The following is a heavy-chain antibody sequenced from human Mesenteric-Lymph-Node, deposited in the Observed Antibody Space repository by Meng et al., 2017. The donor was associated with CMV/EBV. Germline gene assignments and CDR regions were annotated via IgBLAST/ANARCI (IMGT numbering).Heavy chain of an antibody. CDR3: ARDRGVWVSGYYGMDV. Sequence: LSLTCAASGFTFDDYAMHWVRQAPGKGLEWVSGISWNSGSIGYADSVKGRFTISRDNAKNSLYLQMNSLRAEDTAVYYCARDRGVWVSGYYGMDVWGQGTTVTVSS. CDR2: ISWNSGSI. D-gene: IGHD3-16*01. CDR1: GFTFDDYA. V-gene: IGHV3-9*01. J-gene: IGHJ6*02.